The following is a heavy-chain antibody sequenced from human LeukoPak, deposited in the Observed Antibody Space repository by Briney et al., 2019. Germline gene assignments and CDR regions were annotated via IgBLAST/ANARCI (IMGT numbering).Heavy chain of an antibody. Sequence: SETLSLTCTVSGGSIRSYYWSWIRQPPGKGLEWIGCFFFGGSTDYNPSLQSRVTISVDTSKNQLSLRVSSVTASDTAVYYCARRRYISGQIDYWGQGTLVTVSS. J-gene: IGHJ4*02. CDR3: ARRRYISGQIDY. D-gene: IGHD6-19*01. CDR1: GGSIRSYY. CDR2: FFFGGST. V-gene: IGHV4-59*08.